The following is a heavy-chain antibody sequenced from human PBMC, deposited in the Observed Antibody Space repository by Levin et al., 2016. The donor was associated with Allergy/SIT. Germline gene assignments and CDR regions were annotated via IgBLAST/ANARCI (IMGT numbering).Heavy chain of an antibody. V-gene: IGHV4-34*01. D-gene: IGHD1-26*01. CDR2: INRSGGT. Sequence: WIRQPPGKGLEWIGEINRSGGTNYSPSLKSRATISIDTSKNQFSLKLNSVTAADTAVYYCVRGPLGRSHDFDYWGQGSLVTVSS. CDR3: VRGPLGRSHDFDY. J-gene: IGHJ4*02.